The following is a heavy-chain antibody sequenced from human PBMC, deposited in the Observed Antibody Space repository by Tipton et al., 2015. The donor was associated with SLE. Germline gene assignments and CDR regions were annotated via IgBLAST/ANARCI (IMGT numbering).Heavy chain of an antibody. V-gene: IGHV4-39*07. CDR3: ATSPLTV. CDR2: VSYLGST. J-gene: IGHJ4*02. CDR1: GGFIGSSSYY. Sequence: TLSLTCSVSGGFIGSSSYYWGWSRQPPGKGLEWIGSVSYLGSTSYNATLESRVTISIDTSKKHFSLKLSSVTAADTAVYYCATSPLTVWGQGTLVTVSS.